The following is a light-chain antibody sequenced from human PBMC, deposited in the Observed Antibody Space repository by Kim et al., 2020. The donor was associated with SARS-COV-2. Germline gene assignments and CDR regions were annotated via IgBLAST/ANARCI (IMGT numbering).Light chain of an antibody. J-gene: IGKJ5*01. V-gene: IGKV4-1*01. CDR2: WAS. Sequence: DIVMTQSPDSLAVSLGERATINCKSSRSVLYSSNNKNYLAWYQQKPGQPPKLLIYWASTRESGVPDRFSGSGSGTDFILTISSLQAEDVAVYYCQQYYSTPQTFGQGTRLEIK. CDR1: RSVLYSSNNKNY. CDR3: QQYYSTPQT.